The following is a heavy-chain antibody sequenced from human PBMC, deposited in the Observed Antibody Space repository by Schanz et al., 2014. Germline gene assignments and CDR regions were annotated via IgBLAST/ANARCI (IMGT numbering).Heavy chain of an antibody. D-gene: IGHD2-2*01. J-gene: IGHJ6*03. CDR1: GGTFSSYT. CDR2: IIPILGIA. V-gene: IGHV1-69*02. CDR3: AGKYCSSTSRHPGYYYMGV. Sequence: QAQLVQSRAEVKKPGSSMKVSCKASGGTFSSYTISWVRQAPGQGLEWMGRIIPILGIANYAQNFQGRVTITADKTTSTTYMELTSLKSEDTAVYYCAGKYCSSTSRHPGYYYMGVWGKGTTVTVSS.